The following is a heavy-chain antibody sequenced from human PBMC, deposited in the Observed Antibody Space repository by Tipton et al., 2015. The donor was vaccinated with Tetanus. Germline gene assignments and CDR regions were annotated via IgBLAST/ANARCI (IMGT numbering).Heavy chain of an antibody. CDR2: VYYSGST. J-gene: IGHJ4*02. CDR3: ARANNDYPKKGPFDY. D-gene: IGHD5-12*01. V-gene: IGHV4-61*01. CDR1: GASVSRSSHY. Sequence: TLSLTCTVSGASVSRSSHYWTWIRQPPGKELEWVGYVYYSGSTNYHPSLKGRLTISVDTSKNQFSLNLRSVITADTAVYYCARANNDYPKKGPFDYWGQGILVTVSS.